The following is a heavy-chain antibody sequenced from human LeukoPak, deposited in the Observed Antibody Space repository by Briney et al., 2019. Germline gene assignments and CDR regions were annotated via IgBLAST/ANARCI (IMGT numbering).Heavy chain of an antibody. Sequence: PGGSLRLSCAASGFTFRSYGMSWVRQAPGKGLEWVSGINWNGGSTGYADSVKGRFTISRDNSRNTLYPQMNSLRADDTARYYCAKDFVYGSRFPRPLDYWGQGTLVTVSS. CDR1: GFTFRSYG. J-gene: IGHJ4*02. CDR2: INWNGGST. CDR3: AKDFVYGSRFPRPLDY. D-gene: IGHD3-3*01. V-gene: IGHV3-20*04.